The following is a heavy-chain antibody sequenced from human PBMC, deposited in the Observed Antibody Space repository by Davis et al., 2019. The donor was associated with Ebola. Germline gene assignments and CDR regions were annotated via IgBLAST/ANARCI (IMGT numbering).Heavy chain of an antibody. CDR2: IIPIFGTA. CDR1: GGTFSSYA. V-gene: IGHV1-69*06. CDR3: ASRDIYSSSHSGLYYYYGMDV. D-gene: IGHD6-6*01. J-gene: IGHJ6*02. Sequence: SVKVSCKASGGTFSSYAISWVRQAPGQGLEWMGGIIPIFGTANYAQKFQGRVTITADKSTSTAYMELSSLRSEDTAVYYCASRDIYSSSHSGLYYYYGMDVWGQGTTVTVSS.